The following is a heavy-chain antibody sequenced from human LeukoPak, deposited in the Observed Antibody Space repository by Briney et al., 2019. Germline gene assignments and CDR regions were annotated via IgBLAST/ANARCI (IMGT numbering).Heavy chain of an antibody. D-gene: IGHD3-16*02. V-gene: IGHV4-61*08. CDR2: IYYSGST. J-gene: IGHJ4*02. CDR3: ARDFHYDYVWGSYRYLDY. CDR1: GGSISSGGYY. Sequence: SQTLSLTCTVSGGSISSGGYYWSWIRQHPGKGLEWIGYIYYSGSTNYNPSLKSRVTISVDTSKNQFSLKLSSVTAADTAVYYCARDFHYDYVWGSYRYLDYWGQGTLVTVSS.